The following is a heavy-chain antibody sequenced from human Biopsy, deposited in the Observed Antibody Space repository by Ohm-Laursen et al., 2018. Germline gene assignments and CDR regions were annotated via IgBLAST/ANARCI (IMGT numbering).Heavy chain of an antibody. CDR3: ARDRMTDVFGGPTRTNVFDS. D-gene: IGHD2-8*01. Sequence: SVTASCTASGYTFTDYYIQWARQSPGQGLEWMGWINPNRGATNSAQKFRDRVTLTRDTSISAVYIDLRRLKSDDAAIYYCARDRMTDVFGGPTRTNVFDSWGQGTPVTVSS. CDR2: INPNRGAT. CDR1: GYTFTDYY. V-gene: IGHV1-2*02. J-gene: IGHJ4*02.